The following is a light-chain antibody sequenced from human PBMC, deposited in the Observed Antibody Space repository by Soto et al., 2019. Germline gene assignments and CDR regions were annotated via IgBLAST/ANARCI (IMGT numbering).Light chain of an antibody. V-gene: IGLV6-57*02. J-gene: IGLJ2*01. Sequence: NFMLTQPHSVSESPGKTVTISCTGSSGSIASNYVQWYQQRPGSAPTTVIYEDNRRPSGVPDRISGSIDSSSNSASLTISGLKTEDEADYYCQSYDNSNLVFGGGTKLTVL. CDR3: QSYDNSNLV. CDR1: SGSIASNY. CDR2: EDN.